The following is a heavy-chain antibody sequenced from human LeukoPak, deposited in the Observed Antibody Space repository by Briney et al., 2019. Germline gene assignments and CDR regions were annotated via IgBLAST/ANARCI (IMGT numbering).Heavy chain of an antibody. D-gene: IGHD3-22*01. Sequence: SETLSLTCAVYGGSFSGYYWSWIRQPPGKGLEWIGEINHSGSTNYNPSLKSRVTISVDTSKNQFSLKLSSVTAADTAVYYCASCEAIVHRDYWGQGTLVTVSS. CDR1: GGSFSGYY. CDR3: ASCEAIVHRDY. V-gene: IGHV4-34*01. CDR2: INHSGST. J-gene: IGHJ4*02.